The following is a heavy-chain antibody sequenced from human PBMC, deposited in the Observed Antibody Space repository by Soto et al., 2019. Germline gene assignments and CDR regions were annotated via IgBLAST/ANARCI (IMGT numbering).Heavy chain of an antibody. D-gene: IGHD1-7*01. V-gene: IGHV3-30*18. J-gene: IGHJ6*02. CDR2: ISYDGTNK. CDR1: GFTFSSYG. Sequence: QVQLVESGGGVVQPGRSLRLSCAASGFTFSSYGLHWVRQAPGMGLEWVAVISYDGTNKYSADSVKGRFTISRDNSKNTLYLQMNSLRAEDTAVYYCAKGGLELGEYYYYGMDVWGQGTTVTVSS. CDR3: AKGGLELGEYYYYGMDV.